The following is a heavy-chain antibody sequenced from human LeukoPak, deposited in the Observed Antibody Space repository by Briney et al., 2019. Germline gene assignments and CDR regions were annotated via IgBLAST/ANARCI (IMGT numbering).Heavy chain of an antibody. Sequence: QAGGSLRLSCEVSGFTFSGYWMNWVRQAPGRGPEWVANINGVGSETYYVDSVKGRFTISRDNAKNSLYLQMNSLRAEDTAVYYCARDFRSYGYGIYYFDYWGQGTLVTVSS. V-gene: IGHV3-7*01. D-gene: IGHD5-18*01. J-gene: IGHJ4*02. CDR2: INGVGSET. CDR3: ARDFRSYGYGIYYFDY. CDR1: GFTFSGYW.